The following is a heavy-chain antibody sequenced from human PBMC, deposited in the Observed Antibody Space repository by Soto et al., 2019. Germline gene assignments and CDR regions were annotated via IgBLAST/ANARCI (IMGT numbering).Heavy chain of an antibody. J-gene: IGHJ4*02. V-gene: IGHV3-66*01. CDR1: GFTVSSNY. CDR3: ARFTGMRSFDY. Sequence: GGSLRLSCAASGFTVSSNYMTWVRQAPGKGLEWVSVIYSDGTTYYADSVKGRFTISRDNSKNALYLQMNSLRAEDTAVYYCARFTGMRSFDYWGQGTLVTVSS. CDR2: IYSDGTT.